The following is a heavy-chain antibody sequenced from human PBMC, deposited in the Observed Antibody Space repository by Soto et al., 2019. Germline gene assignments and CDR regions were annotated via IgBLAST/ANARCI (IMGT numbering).Heavy chain of an antibody. CDR3: ARGDSAGVIRFLEWLPPPFDY. V-gene: IGHV3-30*03. D-gene: IGHD3-3*01. CDR1: GFMFSTYG. Sequence: PGGSLRLSCAASGFMFSTYGMHWVRQAPGKGLEWVAIISYDGSNEDYVDSVKGRFTVSRDNSKNTLYLEMNSLRPEDTAVYYCARGDSAGVIRFLEWLPPPFDYWGQGTLVTVSS. CDR2: ISYDGSNE. J-gene: IGHJ4*02.